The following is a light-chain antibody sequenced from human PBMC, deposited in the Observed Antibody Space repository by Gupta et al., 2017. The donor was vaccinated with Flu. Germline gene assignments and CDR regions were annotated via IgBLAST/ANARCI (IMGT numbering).Light chain of an antibody. CDR2: KAS. V-gene: IGKV1-5*03. CDR3: QQYKTYSGT. CDR1: QSISNW. Sequence: DIQMTQSPSTLSASVGDRVTITCRASQSISNWLAWYQQKPGKAPNLLIDKASSLESGVPSRFSGSGSGTEFTLTISSLQPDDFATYYCQQYKTYSGTFGQGTKVEIK. J-gene: IGKJ1*01.